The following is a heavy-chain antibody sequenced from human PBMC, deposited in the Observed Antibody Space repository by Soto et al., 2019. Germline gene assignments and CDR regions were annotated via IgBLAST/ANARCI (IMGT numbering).Heavy chain of an antibody. V-gene: IGHV3-11*06. D-gene: IGHD2-2*01. J-gene: IGHJ4*02. Sequence: GGSLRLSCAASGFTFSDYYMSWIHQAPGKGLEWVSYISSSSSYTNYADSVKGRFTISRDNAKNSLYLQMNSLRAEDTAVYYCARAAGAMAPDYWGQGTLVTVSS. CDR2: ISSSSSYT. CDR3: ARAAGAMAPDY. CDR1: GFTFSDYY.